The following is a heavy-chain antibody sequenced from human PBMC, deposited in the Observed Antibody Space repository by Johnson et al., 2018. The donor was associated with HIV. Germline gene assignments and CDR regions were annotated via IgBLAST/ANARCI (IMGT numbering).Heavy chain of an antibody. D-gene: IGHD3-3*01. J-gene: IGHJ3*02. V-gene: IGHV3-74*01. CDR2: INSDGSST. CDR1: GFTFSSYW. CDR3: ARDRGRAYYNFWSGTRSACAFDI. Sequence: EKLVESGGGLVQPGGSLRLSCAASGFTFSSYWMHWVRQAPGKGLVWVSRINSDGSSTSYADSVKGRFTISRDNAKNTLYLQMNSLRAEDTAVYYCARDRGRAYYNFWSGTRSACAFDIWGQGTMVTVSS.